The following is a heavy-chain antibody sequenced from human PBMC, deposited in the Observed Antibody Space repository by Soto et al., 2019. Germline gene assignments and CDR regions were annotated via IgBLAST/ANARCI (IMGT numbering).Heavy chain of an antibody. Sequence: SVKVSCKASGGTFSSYAISWVRQAPGQGLEWMGGIIPIFGTANYAQKFQGRVTITADESTSTAYMELSSLRSEDTAVYYCASGPKPSRWFDPWGQGTLVTVSS. CDR2: IIPIFGTA. CDR3: ASGPKPSRWFDP. CDR1: GGTFSSYA. V-gene: IGHV1-69*13. J-gene: IGHJ5*02.